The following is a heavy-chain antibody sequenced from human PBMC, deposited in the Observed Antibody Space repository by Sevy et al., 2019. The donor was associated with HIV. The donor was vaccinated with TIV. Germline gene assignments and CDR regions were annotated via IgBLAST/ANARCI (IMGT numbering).Heavy chain of an antibody. V-gene: IGHV4-31*03. Sequence: SETLSLTCTVSGGSISSGGYYWSWIRQHPGKGLEWIGYIYYSGSTYYNPSLKSRVTISVDTSKNQFSLKLSSVTAADTAVYYCGRGPFGELFNWFDPWGQGTLVTVSS. CDR2: IYYSGST. CDR3: GRGPFGELFNWFDP. D-gene: IGHD3-10*01. J-gene: IGHJ5*02. CDR1: GGSISSGGYY.